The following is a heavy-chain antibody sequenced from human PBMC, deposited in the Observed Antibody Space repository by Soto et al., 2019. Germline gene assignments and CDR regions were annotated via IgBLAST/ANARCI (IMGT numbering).Heavy chain of an antibody. Sequence: QVQLVQSGAEVKKPGSSVKVSCKASGGTFSSYAISWVRQAPGQGLEWMGGVIPIFGTANYAQKFQGRVTITADESKSTAYMELSSLRSEDTAVYYCARDRTTVTTDRTFDYWGQGTLVTVSS. CDR2: VIPIFGTA. J-gene: IGHJ4*02. D-gene: IGHD4-17*01. CDR1: GGTFSSYA. CDR3: ARDRTTVTTDRTFDY. V-gene: IGHV1-69*01.